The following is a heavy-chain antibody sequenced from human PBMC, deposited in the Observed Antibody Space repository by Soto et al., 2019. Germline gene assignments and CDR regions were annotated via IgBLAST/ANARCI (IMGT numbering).Heavy chain of an antibody. CDR2: ISSNGGST. D-gene: IGHD3-3*01. V-gene: IGHV3-64*01. Sequence: GGSLRLSCAASAFTFSRYAKHWGRQAPWKGLEYVSAISSNGGSTYYANSVKGRFTISRDNSQNTLYLQMGSLRAEDMAVYYCARVRSSYCYDHLRGVLDYWGQGTLVTGSS. CDR3: ARVRSSYCYDHLRGVLDY. J-gene: IGHJ4*02. CDR1: AFTFSRYA.